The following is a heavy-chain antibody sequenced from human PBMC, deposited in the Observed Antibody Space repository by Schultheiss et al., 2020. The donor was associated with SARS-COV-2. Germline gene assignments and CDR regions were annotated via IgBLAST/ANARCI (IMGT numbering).Heavy chain of an antibody. J-gene: IGHJ4*02. D-gene: IGHD3-22*01. V-gene: IGHV3-30*18. CDR3: AKEGYYDSSGYLVY. Sequence: GALRLSCAASGFTFSSYGMHWVRQAPGKGLEWVAVISYDGSNKYYADSVKGRFTISRDNSKNTLYLQMNSLRAEDTAVYYCAKEGYYDSSGYLVYWGQGTLVTVSS. CDR1: GFTFSSYG. CDR2: ISYDGSNK.